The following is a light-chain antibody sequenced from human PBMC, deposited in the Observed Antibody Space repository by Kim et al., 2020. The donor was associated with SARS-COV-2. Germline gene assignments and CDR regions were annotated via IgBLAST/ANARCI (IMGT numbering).Light chain of an antibody. J-gene: IGLJ1*01. V-gene: IGLV2-14*03. Sequence: QSALTQPASVSGSPGQSITISCTGTNNDVGGYNYVSWYQHHPGKAPKLLIYDVGKRPSGVSNRFSGSKSGNTASLTISGLQTEDEADYYCSSYISSSTFYVFGSGTKV. CDR3: SSYISSSTFYV. CDR1: NNDVGGYNY. CDR2: DVG.